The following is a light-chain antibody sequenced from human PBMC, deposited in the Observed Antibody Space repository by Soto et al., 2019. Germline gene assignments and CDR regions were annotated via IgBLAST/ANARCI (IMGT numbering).Light chain of an antibody. CDR1: QGIDRW. J-gene: IGKJ1*01. CDR3: QEANSFLGT. CDR2: AAS. V-gene: IGKV1-12*01. Sequence: DIQMTQSPSSVSASVGDRVTITCRASQGIDRWLAWYQQKPGKGPKLLIHAASSLQRGVPARFSGSGSGTDFTLTISSLQPEDFATYYCQEANSFLGTFGQGTKVEIK.